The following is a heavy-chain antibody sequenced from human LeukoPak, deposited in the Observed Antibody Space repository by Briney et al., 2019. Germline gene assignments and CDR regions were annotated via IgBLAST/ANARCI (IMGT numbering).Heavy chain of an antibody. Sequence: GGSLRLSCAASGFTFSSYSMNWVRQVPGKGLEWVSYISSSSSTIYYADSVKGRFTISRDNAKNSLYLQMNSLRAEDTAVYYCARGLGWRDFWSGIFDYWGQGTLVTVSS. V-gene: IGHV3-48*01. CDR1: GFTFSSYS. CDR3: ARGLGWRDFWSGIFDY. D-gene: IGHD3-3*01. CDR2: ISSSSSTI. J-gene: IGHJ4*02.